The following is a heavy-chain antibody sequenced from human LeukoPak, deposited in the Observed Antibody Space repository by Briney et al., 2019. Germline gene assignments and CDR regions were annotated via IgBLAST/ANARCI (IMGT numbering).Heavy chain of an antibody. D-gene: IGHD3/OR15-3a*01. V-gene: IGHV3-66*03. Sequence: VGSLRLSCAVSGFRVSDYYMSWVRQAPGKGLEWVGLIRDSGEAFYADFARGRFAISRDESENTLYLQMNSLRVEDTAVYFCARDRAANQDWVEFDPWGQGTPVIVSS. J-gene: IGHJ5*02. CDR3: ARDRAANQDWVEFDP. CDR2: IRDSGEA. CDR1: GFRVSDYY.